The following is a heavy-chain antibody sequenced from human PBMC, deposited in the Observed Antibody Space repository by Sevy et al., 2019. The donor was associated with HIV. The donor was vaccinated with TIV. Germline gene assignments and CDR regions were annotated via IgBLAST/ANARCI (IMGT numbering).Heavy chain of an antibody. Sequence: WGSLRLSCAASGFTFSSYSMNWVRQAPGKGLEWVSSISSSSSYIYYADSVKGRFTISRDNAKNSLYLQMNVLRAEDTAVYYCARADIVVVPAATQDYYYYYGMDVWGQGTTVTVSS. V-gene: IGHV3-21*01. CDR3: ARADIVVVPAATQDYYYYYGMDV. J-gene: IGHJ6*02. D-gene: IGHD2-2*01. CDR1: GFTFSSYS. CDR2: ISSSSSYI.